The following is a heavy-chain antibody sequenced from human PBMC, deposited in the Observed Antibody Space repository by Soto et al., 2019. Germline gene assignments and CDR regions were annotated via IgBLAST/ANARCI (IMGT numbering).Heavy chain of an antibody. D-gene: IGHD6-19*01. CDR2: IYHSGAT. V-gene: IGHV4-4*02. CDR3: ARHIAVSGTRGFDF. CDR1: GGSISTNW. Sequence: QVQLQESGPGLMKPSGTLSLTCAVSGGSISTNWWSWVRQPPGKGLEWIGEIYHSGATNYNPSLKNRVTMSVDKAQNHLSLNLNSVTAADTALYYCARHIAVSGTRGFDFWGHGTLATVSS. J-gene: IGHJ4*01.